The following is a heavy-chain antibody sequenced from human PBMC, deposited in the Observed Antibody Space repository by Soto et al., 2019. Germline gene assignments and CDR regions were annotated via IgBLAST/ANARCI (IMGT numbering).Heavy chain of an antibody. Sequence: PGGSLRLSCAASGFTFSSYSMNWVRQAPGKGLEWVSSISSSSSYIYYADSVKGRFTISGDNAKNSLYLQMNTLKAEDTAVYYCAKDIRSIWTKNWFDPWGQGTLVTVSS. CDR1: GFTFSSYS. J-gene: IGHJ5*02. V-gene: IGHV3-21*04. D-gene: IGHD6-6*01. CDR3: AKDIRSIWTKNWFDP. CDR2: ISSSSSYI.